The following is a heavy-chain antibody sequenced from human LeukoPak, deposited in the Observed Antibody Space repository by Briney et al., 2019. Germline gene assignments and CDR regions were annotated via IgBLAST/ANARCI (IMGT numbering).Heavy chain of an antibody. D-gene: IGHD6-19*01. CDR2: INPNSGGT. Sequence: ASVKVSCKASGYTFTGYYMHWVRQAPGQGLEWMGWINPNSGGTNYAQKFQGRVTMTRDTSISTAYMELSRLRSDDTAVYYCARFFYSSGWYYLYYGMDVWGQGTTVTVSS. CDR1: GYTFTGYY. J-gene: IGHJ6*02. V-gene: IGHV1-2*02. CDR3: ARFFYSSGWYYLYYGMDV.